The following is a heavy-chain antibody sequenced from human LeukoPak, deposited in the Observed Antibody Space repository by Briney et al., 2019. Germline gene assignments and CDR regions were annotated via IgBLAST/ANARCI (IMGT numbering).Heavy chain of an antibody. CDR1: GYTFTSYY. V-gene: IGHV1-46*03. CDR3: ARPFYDSSAHYVWYFDY. CDR2: INPSGGST. D-gene: IGHD3-22*01. J-gene: IGHJ4*02. Sequence: ASVKVSCKASGYTFTSYYMHWVRQAPGQGLEWMGIINPSGGSTSYAQKFQGRVTMTRDTSTNTVYMELSSLRSEDTAVYYCARPFYDSSAHYVWYFDYWGQGTLVTVSS.